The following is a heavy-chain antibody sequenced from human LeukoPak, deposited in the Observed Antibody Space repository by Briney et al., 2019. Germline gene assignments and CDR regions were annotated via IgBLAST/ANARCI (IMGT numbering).Heavy chain of an antibody. CDR3: ARLEGSSRGGGFFDY. CDR1: GGTFSSYA. V-gene: IGHV1-69*05. CDR2: IIPIFGTA. Sequence: ASVKVSCKASGGTFSSYAISWVRQAPGQGLEWMGGIIPIFGTANYAQKFQGRVTMTRDTSTSTVYMELSSLRSEDTAVYYCARLEGSSRGGGFFDYWGQGTLVTVSS. J-gene: IGHJ4*02. D-gene: IGHD6-13*01.